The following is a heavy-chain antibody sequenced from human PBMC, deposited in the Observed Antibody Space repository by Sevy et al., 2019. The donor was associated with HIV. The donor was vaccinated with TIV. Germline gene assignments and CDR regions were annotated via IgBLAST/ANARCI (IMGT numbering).Heavy chain of an antibody. J-gene: IGHJ3*02. CDR3: AREPPYYYDSPDAFDI. CDR2: ISSSGSNI. V-gene: IGHV3-11*04. CDR1: GFTFSDYY. Sequence: GGSLRLSCAASGFTFSDYYMSWIRQAPGKGLEWVSYISSSGSNIYYADSVKGRFTISRDNAKNSLYLQMNSLRAEDTAVYYCAREPPYYYDSPDAFDIWGQGTMVTVSS. D-gene: IGHD3-22*01.